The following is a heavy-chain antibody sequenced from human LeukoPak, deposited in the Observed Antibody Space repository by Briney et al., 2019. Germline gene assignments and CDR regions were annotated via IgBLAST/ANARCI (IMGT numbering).Heavy chain of an antibody. V-gene: IGHV4-34*01. Sequence: PSETLSLTCAVYGGSFSGYYWSWIRQPPGKGLEWIGEINHSGSTNYNPSLKSRVTISVDTSKNQFSLKLSSVTAADTAVYYCARHSLGRLDAFDIWGQGTMVTVSS. CDR1: GGSFSGYY. D-gene: IGHD5-18*01. CDR3: ARHSLGRLDAFDI. J-gene: IGHJ3*02. CDR2: INHSGST.